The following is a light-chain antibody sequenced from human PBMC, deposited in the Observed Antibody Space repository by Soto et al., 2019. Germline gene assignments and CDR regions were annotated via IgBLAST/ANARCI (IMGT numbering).Light chain of an antibody. CDR3: QHGGA. V-gene: IGKV3-11*01. CDR2: DAS. J-gene: IGKJ3*01. CDR1: QTISNY. Sequence: ELLLTQSPATLALSAGERATLSCRAGQTISNYLAWYQQQPGQAPRLLSFDASNRATDIPARFSGSGSGTDVTLTISSLEPDDFAFYYWQHGGAFGPGTKVEIK.